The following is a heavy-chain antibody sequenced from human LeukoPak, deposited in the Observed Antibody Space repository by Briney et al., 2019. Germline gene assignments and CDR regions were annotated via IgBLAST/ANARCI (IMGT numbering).Heavy chain of an antibody. CDR3: GRSGRGGSYYIDY. V-gene: IGHV1-8*01. CDR1: GYSLTSYD. D-gene: IGHD1-26*01. J-gene: IGHJ4*02. CDR2: MNPNSGDT. Sequence: ASVKVSCTASGYSLTSYDINWVRPATGQGLEWMGWMNPNSGDTGYAQKFQGRVTMTRDISIGTAYMELSSLTSDDTAVYYSGRSGRGGSYYIDYWGQGTLVTVSS.